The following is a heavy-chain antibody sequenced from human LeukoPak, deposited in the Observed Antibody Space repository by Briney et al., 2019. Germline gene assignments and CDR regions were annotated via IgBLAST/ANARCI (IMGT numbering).Heavy chain of an antibody. Sequence: GGSLRLSCAASGFTFNNYALSWVRQAPGKGLERVSAISGNGGDTYYADSVKGRFTVSRDISKSTLYLQMNSLRVEDTAVYYCAKGPKLGDGFHCDSWGQGTLVTVSS. D-gene: IGHD5-24*01. V-gene: IGHV3-23*01. CDR2: ISGNGGDT. J-gene: IGHJ4*02. CDR3: AKGPKLGDGFHCDS. CDR1: GFTFNNYA.